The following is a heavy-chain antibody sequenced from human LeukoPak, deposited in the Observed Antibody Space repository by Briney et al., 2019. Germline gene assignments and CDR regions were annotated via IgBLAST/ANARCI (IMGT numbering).Heavy chain of an antibody. Sequence: GGSLRLSCAASGFTFSSYWMSWVRQAPGKGLEWVAVISFDGSNKYYADSVKGRFTISRDNSKNTLYLQVSAEDTAIYYCARGYASTSQLDPWGQGTLVTVSS. CDR2: ISFDGSNK. J-gene: IGHJ5*02. D-gene: IGHD6-13*01. CDR1: GFTFSSYW. V-gene: IGHV3-30*03. CDR3: ARGYASTSQLDP.